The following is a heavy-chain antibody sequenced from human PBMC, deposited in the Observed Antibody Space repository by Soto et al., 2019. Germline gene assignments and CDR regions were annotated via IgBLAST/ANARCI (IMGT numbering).Heavy chain of an antibody. D-gene: IGHD3-10*01. CDR1: GFTFSYYT. Sequence: EVQLLESGGGLVQPGGSLRLSCVASGFTFSYYTMSWVRQAPGKGLEWVSGISNSGDTIYYAGSVKGRFTISRDNAKNSLYLQMNSLRAEDTAMYYCARVRFGEWGYAMDVWGQGTTVTVSS. J-gene: IGHJ6*02. CDR2: ISNSGDTI. CDR3: ARVRFGEWGYAMDV. V-gene: IGHV3-23*01.